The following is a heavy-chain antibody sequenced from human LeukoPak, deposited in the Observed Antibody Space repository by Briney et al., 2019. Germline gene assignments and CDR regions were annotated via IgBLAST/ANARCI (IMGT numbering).Heavy chain of an antibody. D-gene: IGHD1-1*01. CDR2: ISSSSSYI. CDR1: GFTFSSYS. V-gene: IGHV3-21*04. Sequence: GGSLRLSCAASGFTFSSYSMNWVRQAPGKGLEWVSSISSSSSYIYYADSVKGRFTISRDNAKNSLYLRMNSLRAEDTALYYCAKDITNDRLAEEDYYYYGMDVWGQGTTVTVSS. J-gene: IGHJ6*02. CDR3: AKDITNDRLAEEDYYYYGMDV.